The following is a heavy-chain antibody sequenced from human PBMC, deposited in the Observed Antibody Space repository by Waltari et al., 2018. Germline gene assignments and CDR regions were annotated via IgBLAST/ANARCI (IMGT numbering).Heavy chain of an antibody. Sequence: EVQLVESGGGLVKPGGSLRLSCTASGFIFSVYNMNWVRQAPGGGVEWGSSISGSSTYMYYADSVRGRFTVSRDNAKNSLFLQMTSLRVEDTAVYYCATGSVTHTYWGQGTLVSVSA. CDR1: GFIFSVYN. J-gene: IGHJ4*02. CDR2: ISGSSTYM. D-gene: IGHD2-21*02. V-gene: IGHV3-21*02. CDR3: ATGSVTHTY.